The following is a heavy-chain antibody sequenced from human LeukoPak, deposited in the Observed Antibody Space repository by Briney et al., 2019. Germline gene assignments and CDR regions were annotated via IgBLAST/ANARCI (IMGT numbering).Heavy chain of an antibody. J-gene: IGHJ4*02. CDR2: INDSGDT. CDR1: CGSIRGFY. V-gene: IGHV4-59*08. D-gene: IGHD6-13*01. Sequence: ADTLSLTCTISCGSIRGFYWSWIRQPPGKGLEYIAYINDSGDTNYNPSLKTRVPISVDTPKNQFSLKLNSVTAADAAVYYCPRLNALNSRRVHHLDDWGQPTLVTAST. CDR3: PRLNALNSRRVHHLDD.